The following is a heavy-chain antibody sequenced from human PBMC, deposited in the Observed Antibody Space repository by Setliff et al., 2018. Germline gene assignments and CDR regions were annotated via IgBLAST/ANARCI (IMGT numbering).Heavy chain of an antibody. J-gene: IGHJ6*03. D-gene: IGHD6-13*01. CDR2: ISSSSHII. V-gene: IGHV3-48*01. Sequence: GGSLRLSCAASGFTFSDHYMDWVRQAPGKGLEWVSYISSSSHIISYADSVKGRFTISRDNSKNTLYLQMNSLRAEDTAVYYCANPYSSSWGLYYYYYYYMDVWGKGT. CDR1: GFTFSDHY. CDR3: ANPYSSSWGLYYYYYYYMDV.